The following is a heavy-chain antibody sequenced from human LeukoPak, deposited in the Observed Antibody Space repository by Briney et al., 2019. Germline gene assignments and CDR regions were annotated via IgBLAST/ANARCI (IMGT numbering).Heavy chain of an antibody. CDR1: GYTFTSYD. CDR3: ARVRGYSYGADY. CDR2: MNPNSGNT. D-gene: IGHD5-18*01. Sequence: ASVKVSCKASGYTFTSYDINWVRQATGQGLEWIGWMNPNSGNTGYAQKFQGRVTITRNTSISTAYMELSSLRSEDTAVYYCARVRGYSYGADYWGQGTLVTVSS. V-gene: IGHV1-8*03. J-gene: IGHJ4*02.